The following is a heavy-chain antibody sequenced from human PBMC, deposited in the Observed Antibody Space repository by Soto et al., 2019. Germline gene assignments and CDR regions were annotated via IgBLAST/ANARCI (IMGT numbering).Heavy chain of an antibody. D-gene: IGHD6-6*01. CDR1: GYTFTSYG. J-gene: IGHJ3*02. CDR2: ISAYNGNT. CDR3: ARDGQEYSSSSFPADAFDI. Sequence: VASVKVSCKASGYTFTSYGISWVRQAPGQGLEWMGWISAYNGNTDYAQKLQGRVTMTTDTSTSTAYMELRSLRSDDTAVYYCARDGQEYSSSSFPADAFDIWGQGTMVTVSS. V-gene: IGHV1-18*01.